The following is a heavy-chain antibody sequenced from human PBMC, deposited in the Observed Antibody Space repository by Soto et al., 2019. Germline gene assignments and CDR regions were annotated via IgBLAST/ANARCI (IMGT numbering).Heavy chain of an antibody. CDR2: IYYSGST. V-gene: IGHV4-59*08. CDR3: ARLSSLYCSSTRCYSYYYYYMYV. Sequence: SETLSLTCTVSGGSISSYYWSWIRQPPGKGLEWIGYIYYSGSTNYNPSLKSRVTISVDTSKNQFSLKLSSVTAADTAVYYCARLSSLYCSSTRCYSYYYYYMYVWGKGTTVTVSS. CDR1: GGSISSYY. J-gene: IGHJ6*03. D-gene: IGHD2-2*01.